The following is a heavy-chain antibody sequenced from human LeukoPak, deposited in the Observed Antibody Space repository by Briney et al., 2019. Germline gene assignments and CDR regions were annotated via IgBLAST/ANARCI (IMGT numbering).Heavy chain of an antibody. CDR1: GGTFSSYA. J-gene: IGHJ4*02. CDR3: ARAITYYDFWSGYPSGYFDY. V-gene: IGHV1-69*13. CDR2: IIPIFGTA. D-gene: IGHD3-3*01. Sequence: GASVKVSCKASGGTFSSYAISWVRQAPGQGLEWMGGIIPIFGTANYAQKFQGRVTITADESTSTAYMELSSLRSEDTAVYYCARAITYYDFWSGYPSGYFDYWGQGTLVTVSS.